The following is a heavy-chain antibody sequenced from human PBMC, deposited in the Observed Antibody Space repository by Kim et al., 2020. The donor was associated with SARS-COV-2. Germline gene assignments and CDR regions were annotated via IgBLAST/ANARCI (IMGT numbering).Heavy chain of an antibody. CDR1: GFTFGDWA. D-gene: IGHD5-12*01. CDR3: AKAGGSSGYGDYDFYF. J-gene: IGHJ2*01. CDR2: VVSIADRT. V-gene: IGHV3-23*01. Sequence: GGSLRLSCAASGFTFGDWAMTWVRQAPGKGLEWVSSVVSIADRTSYADSVKGRFTISKDNSKDTLYLQMNTLRAEDTAVYYCAKAGGSSGYGDYDFYFWG.